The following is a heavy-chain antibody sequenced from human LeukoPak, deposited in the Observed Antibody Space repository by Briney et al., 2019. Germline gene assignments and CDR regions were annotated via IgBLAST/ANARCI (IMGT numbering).Heavy chain of an antibody. J-gene: IGHJ4*02. CDR2: IYHSGST. D-gene: IGHD6-6*01. V-gene: IGHV4-38-2*01. Sequence: PSETLSLTCAVSGYSISSGYYWGWIRQPPGKGPEWIGSIYHSGSTYYNPSLKSRVTISVDTSKNQFSLKLSSVTAADTAVYYCARHTSKYSSSSGLDYWGQGTLVTVSS. CDR1: GYSISSGYY. CDR3: ARHTSKYSSSSGLDY.